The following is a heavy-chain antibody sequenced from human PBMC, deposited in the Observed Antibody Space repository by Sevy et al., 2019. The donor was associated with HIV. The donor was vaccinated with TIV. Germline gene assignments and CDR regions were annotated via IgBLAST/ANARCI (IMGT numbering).Heavy chain of an antibody. J-gene: IGHJ4*02. CDR3: VKGLGYYGSGSFWVDY. CDR1: GFIFSGYA. D-gene: IGHD3-10*01. CDR2: ISRDGGEE. V-gene: IGHV3-30*18. Sequence: GGSLRLSCTTSGFIFSGYAMHWVRQAPGKGLEWVAVISRDGGEEYSAESVKGRFTISRDNSKNTLYLQMNGLKTEDTAVYYCVKGLGYYGSGSFWVDYWGQGTLVTVSS.